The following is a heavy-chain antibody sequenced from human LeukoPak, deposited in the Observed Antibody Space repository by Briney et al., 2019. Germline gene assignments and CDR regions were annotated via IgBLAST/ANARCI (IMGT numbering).Heavy chain of an antibody. V-gene: IGHV4-39*01. D-gene: IGHD6-19*01. J-gene: IGHJ4*02. CDR2: IYYSGST. CDR3: ARRNSGWYLFDY. Sequence: SETLSLTCTVSGGSISSSSYYWGWIRQPPGKGLVWIGSIYYSGSTYYNPSLKSRVTISVDTSKNQFSLKLSSVTAADTAVYYCARRNSGWYLFDYWGQGTLVTVSS. CDR1: GGSISSSSYY.